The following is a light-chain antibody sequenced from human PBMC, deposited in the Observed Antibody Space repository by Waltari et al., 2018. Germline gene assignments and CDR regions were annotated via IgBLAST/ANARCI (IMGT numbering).Light chain of an antibody. Sequence: QSALTQPASVSGTPGQSITISCTGTSSDVGNYDLVSWYQQHPGKAPKLLVCEFIKRSLVLSSGFSGSKSCKTASLIISGLQAEDEADYYCCSYAGLGTYVFGSGTKVTVL. CDR2: EFI. CDR3: CSYAGLGTYV. V-gene: IGLV2-23*02. CDR1: SSDVGNYDL. J-gene: IGLJ1*01.